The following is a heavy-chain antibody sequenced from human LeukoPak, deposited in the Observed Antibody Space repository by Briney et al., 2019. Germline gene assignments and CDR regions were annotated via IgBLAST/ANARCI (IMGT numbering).Heavy chain of an antibody. V-gene: IGHV4-31*03. Sequence: PSETLSLTCTVSGDSISSGGNYWSWMRQHSGKGLEWIGHIDHSEATYYNPSLKSRLSISADTSKNQFSLKLRSVTAADTAVYYCARVQGSAFDYWGQGTPVTVSS. CDR1: GDSISSGGNY. CDR3: ARVQGSAFDY. CDR2: IDHSEAT. J-gene: IGHJ4*02.